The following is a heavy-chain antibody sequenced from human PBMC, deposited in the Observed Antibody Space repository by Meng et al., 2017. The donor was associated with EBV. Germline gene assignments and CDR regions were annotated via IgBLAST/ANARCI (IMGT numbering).Heavy chain of an antibody. CDR3: ARVGIAVAGTGDY. CDR1: GYTFTGYY. V-gene: IGHV1-2*06. D-gene: IGHD6-19*01. CDR2: INPNSGGT. J-gene: IGHJ4*02. Sequence: VQLVQSGGEVKKPGASVKVSCKASGYTFTGYYMHWVRQAPGQGLEWMGRINPNSGGTNYAQKFQGRVTMTRDTSISTAYMELSRLRSDDTAVYYCARVGIAVAGTGDYWGQGTLVTVSS.